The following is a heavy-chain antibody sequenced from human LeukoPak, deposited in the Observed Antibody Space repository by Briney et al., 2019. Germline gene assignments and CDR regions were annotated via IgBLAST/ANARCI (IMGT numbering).Heavy chain of an antibody. D-gene: IGHD1-7*01. CDR3: ARVMGNYASDY. J-gene: IGHJ4*02. CDR2: ISSSGDTM. CDR1: GFSFSDYY. Sequence: GGSPRLSCAASGFSFSDYYMSWIRQAPGKGLKWVSYISSSGDTMSYADSVKGRFTISRDNAKNSLYLQMSSLRAEDAAIYYCARVMGNYASDYWGQGALVTVSS. V-gene: IGHV3-11*04.